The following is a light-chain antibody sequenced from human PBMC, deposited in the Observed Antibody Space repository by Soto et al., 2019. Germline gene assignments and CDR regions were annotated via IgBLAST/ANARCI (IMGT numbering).Light chain of an antibody. Sequence: QPVLTQPPSASGTPGQRVTISCSGSNSNVGSYYVYWYQQLPGTAPKLLIYRANQRPSGVPDRFSGSKSGTSASLAISWLRSEDEADYYCASWDDSLSGVVFGGGTQLTVL. J-gene: IGLJ2*01. V-gene: IGLV1-47*01. CDR3: ASWDDSLSGVV. CDR1: NSNVGSYY. CDR2: RAN.